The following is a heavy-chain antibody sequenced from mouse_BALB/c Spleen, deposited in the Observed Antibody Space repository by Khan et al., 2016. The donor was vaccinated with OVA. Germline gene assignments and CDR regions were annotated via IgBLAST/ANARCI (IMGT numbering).Heavy chain of an antibody. D-gene: IGHD1-1*01. V-gene: IGHV1-43*01. CDR2: VNPNNGGT. J-gene: IGHJ1*01. Sequence: VQLQQPGPDLVKPGASVKISCKASGYSFTGYYIHWVKQSPGKSFEWIGRVNPNNGGTSYNQKFQGQAILTVDKSSNTAYMQLRSLTSEDSAVYSCAMYHGYFDVWGAGTTVTVSS. CDR1: GYSFTGYY. CDR3: AMYHGYFDV.